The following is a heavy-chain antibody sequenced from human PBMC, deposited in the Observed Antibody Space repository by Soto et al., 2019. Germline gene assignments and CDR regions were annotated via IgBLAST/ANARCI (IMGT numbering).Heavy chain of an antibody. CDR1: GFIFSEST. J-gene: IGHJ4*02. Sequence: GGSLRLSCSASGFIFSESTIYWVRQVPGKGLEAISAVSTSGRSTYYADSVKDRFTIPRDNSKNTLFLQMNSLRGEDSAIYYCATAPRGYNYGSPIDYWGQGTPVTVSS. V-gene: IGHV3-64*04. D-gene: IGHD3-10*01. CDR3: ATAPRGYNYGSPIDY. CDR2: VSTSGRST.